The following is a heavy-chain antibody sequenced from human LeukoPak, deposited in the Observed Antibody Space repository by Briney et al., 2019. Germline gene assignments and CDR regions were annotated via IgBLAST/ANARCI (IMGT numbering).Heavy chain of an antibody. CDR1: GGTFSSYA. CDR2: IIPILGIA. D-gene: IGHD6-6*01. CDR3: ARIARPNVDY. V-gene: IGHV1-69*04. J-gene: IGHJ4*02. Sequence: SVKVSCKASGGTFSSYAISWVRQAPGQGLEWMGRIIPILGIANYAQKFQGRVTITADESTSTAYMELSSLRSEDTAVYYCARIARPNVDYWGQGTLVTVSS.